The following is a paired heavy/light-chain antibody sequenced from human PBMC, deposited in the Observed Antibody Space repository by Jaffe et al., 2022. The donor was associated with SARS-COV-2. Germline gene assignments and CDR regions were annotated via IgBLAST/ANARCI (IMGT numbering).Light chain of an antibody. CDR2: DNY. J-gene: IGLJ3*02. Sequence: QSVLTQPPSVSATPGQKVTISCSGSSSNIGKNSVSWCQQFPGTVPRLLIYDNYKRPSGIPDRFSGSKSGTSATLDITGLQAGDEADYYCGAWDTSLSAWVFGGGTQLTVL. CDR1: SSNIGKNS. V-gene: IGLV1-51*01. CDR3: GAWDTSLSAWV.
Heavy chain of an antibody. CDR2: IYYTGTS. V-gene: IGHV4-39*01. J-gene: IGHJ4*02. CDR1: GGSISDSRSY. Sequence: QLQLQESGPGRVKPSETLSLTCVVSGGSISDSRSYWAWIRQPPGKGLEWIGTIYYTGTSYYNPSLKSRLTISVDTSKNHFSLTLSSVTAADTAVYYCARHNGGLGSIHSWGQGALVTVSS. D-gene: IGHD3-10*01. CDR3: ARHNGGLGSIHS.